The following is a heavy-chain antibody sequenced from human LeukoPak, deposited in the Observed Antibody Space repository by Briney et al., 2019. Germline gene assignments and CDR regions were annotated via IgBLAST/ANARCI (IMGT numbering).Heavy chain of an antibody. Sequence: ASVKVSCKASGYTFTGYYMHWVRQAPGQGLEWMGRINPNSGGTNYAQKFQGRVTMTRDTSISTAYMELSRLRSDDTAVYYCARDLGSYDSSGYGNSWFDPWGQGTLVTVSS. D-gene: IGHD3-22*01. CDR1: GYTFTGYY. J-gene: IGHJ5*02. CDR3: ARDLGSYDSSGYGNSWFDP. CDR2: INPNSGGT. V-gene: IGHV1-2*06.